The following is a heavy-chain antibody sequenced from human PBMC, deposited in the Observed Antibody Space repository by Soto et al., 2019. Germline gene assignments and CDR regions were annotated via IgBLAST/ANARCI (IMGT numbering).Heavy chain of an antibody. J-gene: IGHJ6*02. CDR2: ISYDGSNK. D-gene: IGHD3-3*01. CDR3: AKEVWRGPMDV. V-gene: IGHV3-30*18. Sequence: QVQLVESGGGVVQPGRSLRLSCAASGFTFSSYGMHWVRQAPGKGLEWVAAISYDGSNKYYADSVKGRFTISRENSKNPLYVQMNCLRAEDTGVYYCAKEVWRGPMDVWGQGTTVTVSS. CDR1: GFTFSSYG.